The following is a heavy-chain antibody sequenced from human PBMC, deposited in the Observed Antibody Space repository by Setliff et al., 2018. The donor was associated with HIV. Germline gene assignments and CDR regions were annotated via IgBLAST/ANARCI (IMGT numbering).Heavy chain of an antibody. CDR2: ISPDNGNT. CDR1: GYIFLNYD. J-gene: IGHJ4*02. D-gene: IGHD1-1*01. Sequence: ASVKVSCKASGYIFLNYDITWVRQAPGQGLEWMGWISPDNGNTNYAQKIEGRAILTTDKSTNTVEMELRSLRSDDTAVYYCVRDRELRTTRSLDFWGPGTLVTVS. V-gene: IGHV1-18*04. CDR3: VRDRELRTTRSLDF.